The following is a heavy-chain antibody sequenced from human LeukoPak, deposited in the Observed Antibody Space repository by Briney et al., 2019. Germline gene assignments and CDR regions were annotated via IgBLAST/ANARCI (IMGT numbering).Heavy chain of an antibody. CDR3: ARRTMVRGFN. CDR2: ISSSGSTI. Sequence: GGSLRLSCVVSGFSFSGYNMNWVRQAPGKGLEWVSYISSSGSTIYYADSVKGRFTISRDNAKNSLYLQMNSLRAEDTAVYYCARRTMVRGFNWGQGTLVTVSS. V-gene: IGHV3-48*04. J-gene: IGHJ4*02. D-gene: IGHD3-10*01. CDR1: GFSFSGYN.